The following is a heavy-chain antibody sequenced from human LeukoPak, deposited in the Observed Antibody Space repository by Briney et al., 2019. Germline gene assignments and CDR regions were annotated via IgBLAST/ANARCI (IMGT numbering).Heavy chain of an antibody. V-gene: IGHV1-18*01. CDR3: ARIEFGYGSGNYPYYFDY. CDR2: ISAYNGYT. CDR1: GGTFSSYA. Sequence: ASVKVSCKASGGTFSSYAISWVRQAPGQGLEWMGWISAYNGYTNYEQKLQGRVTMTTDTSTSTAYMELRSLRSDDTAVYYCARIEFGYGSGNYPYYFDYWGQGTLVTVSS. J-gene: IGHJ4*02. D-gene: IGHD3-10*01.